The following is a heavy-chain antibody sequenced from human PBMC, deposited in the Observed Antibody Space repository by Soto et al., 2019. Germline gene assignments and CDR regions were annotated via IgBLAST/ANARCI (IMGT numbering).Heavy chain of an antibody. CDR1: GGSISSDYYH. CDR3: AREDDGGDSSGV. Sequence: QVQLQQSGPGLVKPSQTLSLTCTVSGGSISSDYYHWTWIRPSPERGLEWIGYIHHSGSILYNPSLESRVTISVDTSKNQFSMNLSSVTAADMAVSFCAREDDGGDSSGVLGQGTTVTVSS. J-gene: IGHJ6*02. V-gene: IGHV4-30-4*08. CDR2: IHHSGSI. D-gene: IGHD3-10*01.